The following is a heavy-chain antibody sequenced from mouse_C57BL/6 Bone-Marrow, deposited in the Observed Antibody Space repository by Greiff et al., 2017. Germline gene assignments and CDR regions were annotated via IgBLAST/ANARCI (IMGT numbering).Heavy chain of an antibody. Sequence: VQLQQSGAELASPGASVTLSCKASGYTFTDHIMNWVKKRPGQGLEWIGRIYPVSGETNYTQKFMGKATFSVDRSSSTVYMVLNSLTSEDPAVYYYGKGRLTVVAGDYAMDYWGQGTSVTVSS. CDR1: GYTFTDHI. D-gene: IGHD1-1*01. CDR3: GKGRLTVVAGDYAMDY. V-gene: IGHV1-11*01. CDR2: IYPVSGET. J-gene: IGHJ4*01.